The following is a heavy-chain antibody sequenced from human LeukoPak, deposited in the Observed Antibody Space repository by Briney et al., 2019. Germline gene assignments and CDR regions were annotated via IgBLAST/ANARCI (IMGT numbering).Heavy chain of an antibody. J-gene: IGHJ3*02. V-gene: IGHV5-51*01. D-gene: IGHD1-26*01. CDR2: IYPSDSDI. CDR1: EYSFTSYW. Sequence: GESLKISCKGSEYSFTSYWIGWVRQLPGKGLEWMGIIYPSDSDIRYSPSFQGQVTISADKSIRTAYLQWSSLKASDTAMYYCARRYHGFDIWGQGTMVTVPS. CDR3: ARRYHGFDI.